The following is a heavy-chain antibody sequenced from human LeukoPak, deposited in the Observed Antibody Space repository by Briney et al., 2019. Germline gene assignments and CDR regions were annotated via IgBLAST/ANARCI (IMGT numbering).Heavy chain of an antibody. V-gene: IGHV3-11*04. D-gene: IGHD2-21*01. CDR3: ARVKRADYYFDY. CDR2: ISSSGSTI. J-gene: IGHJ4*02. Sequence: GGSLRLSCAASGFTFSDYYMSWIRQSPRKGLEWVSYISSSGSTIYYADSVKGRFTISRDNAKNSLYLQMNSLRAEDTAVYYCARVKRADYYFDYWGQGTLVTVSS. CDR1: GFTFSDYY.